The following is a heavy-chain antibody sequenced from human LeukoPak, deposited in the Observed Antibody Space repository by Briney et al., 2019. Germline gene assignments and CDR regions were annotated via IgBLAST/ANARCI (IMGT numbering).Heavy chain of an antibody. CDR1: GFTFDDYA. V-gene: IGHV3-9*01. J-gene: IGHJ6*03. Sequence: PGRSLRLSCAASGFTFDDYAMHWVRQAPGKGLEWVSGISWNSGSIGYVDSVKGRFTISRDNAKNSLYLQMNSLRAEDTAVYYCARGPPPPMIVVVKDLGYMDVWGKGTTVTISS. CDR2: ISWNSGSI. CDR3: ARGPPPPMIVVVKDLGYMDV. D-gene: IGHD3-22*01.